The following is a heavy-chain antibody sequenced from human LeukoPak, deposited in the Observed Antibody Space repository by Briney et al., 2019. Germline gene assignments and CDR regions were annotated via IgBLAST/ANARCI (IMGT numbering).Heavy chain of an antibody. CDR1: GFTFSSYA. D-gene: IGHD1-26*01. CDR3: AKDHSGTPQPLFDY. CDR2: ISCSGGST. J-gene: IGHJ4*02. V-gene: IGHV3-23*01. Sequence: GGSLRLSCAASGFTFSSYAMSWVRQAPGKGLEWVSAISCSGGSTYYADSVKGRFTISRDNSKNTLYLQMNSLRAEDTAVYYCAKDHSGTPQPLFDYWGQGTLVTVSS.